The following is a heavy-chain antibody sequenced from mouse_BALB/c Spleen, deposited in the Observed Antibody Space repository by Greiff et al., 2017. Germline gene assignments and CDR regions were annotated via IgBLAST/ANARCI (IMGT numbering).Heavy chain of an antibody. CDR3: ARSGPDYFDY. CDR1: GYTFTSYW. D-gene: IGHD3-2*02. V-gene: IGHV1-87*01. Sequence: VQLQQSGAELARPGASVKLSCKASGYTFTSYWMQWVKQRPGQGLEWIGAIYPGDGDTRYTQKFKGKATLTADKSSSTAYMQLSSLASEDSAVYYCARSGPDYFDYWGQGTTLTVSS. CDR2: IYPGDGDT. J-gene: IGHJ2*01.